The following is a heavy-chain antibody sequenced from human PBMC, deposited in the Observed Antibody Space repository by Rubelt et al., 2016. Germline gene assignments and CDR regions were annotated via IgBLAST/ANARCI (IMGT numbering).Heavy chain of an antibody. Sequence: QVQLVESGGGVVQPGRSLRLSCAASGFTFSSYAMHWVRQAPGKGLEWVAVISYDGSNKYYADSVKGRFTISGDNSKTTLYLQMNSLRAEDTAVYYCARDQSSGWYLVPPGPYFDYWGQGALVTVSS. D-gene: IGHD6-19*01. CDR3: ARDQSSGWYLVPPGPYFDY. CDR1: GFTFSSYA. J-gene: IGHJ4*02. V-gene: IGHV3-30*04. CDR2: ISYDGSNK.